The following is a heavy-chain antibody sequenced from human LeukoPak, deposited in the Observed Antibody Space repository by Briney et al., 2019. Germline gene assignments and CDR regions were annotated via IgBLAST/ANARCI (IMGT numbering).Heavy chain of an antibody. CDR3: AXXXYXXDXXGXVPFXY. CDR2: IYTSGST. D-gene: IGHD3-10*01. CDR1: GNSISSGDNY. Sequence: XXVSGNSISSGDNYWSWIRQPAGKGLEWIVRIYTSGSTNYNPSLKSRVTITGDTSKNQFSLRLSSVTAADTDVYXXAXXXYXXDXXGXVPFXYWGQGTLVTVSS. J-gene: IGHJ4*02. V-gene: IGHV4-61*02.